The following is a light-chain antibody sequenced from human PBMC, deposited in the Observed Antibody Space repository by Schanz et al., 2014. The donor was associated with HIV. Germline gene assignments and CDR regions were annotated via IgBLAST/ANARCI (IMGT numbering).Light chain of an antibody. CDR2: DVN. CDR3: CSYTTTSTYV. V-gene: IGLV2-14*01. J-gene: IGLJ1*01. CDR1: SSDIGAYNY. Sequence: QSALTQPASVSGSPGQSITISCTGTSSDIGAYNYVSWYQQYPGKAPKLMIYDVNNRPSGVSDRFSGSKSGNTASLTISGLRAEDDGDYYCCSYTTTSTYVFGAGTKLTVL.